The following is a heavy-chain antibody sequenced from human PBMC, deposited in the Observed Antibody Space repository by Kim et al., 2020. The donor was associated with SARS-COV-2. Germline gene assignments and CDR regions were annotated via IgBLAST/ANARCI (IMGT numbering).Heavy chain of an antibody. V-gene: IGHV1-3*01. CDR3: ARRFYDYGDPGFDY. J-gene: IGHJ4*02. Sequence: STKFTGSVTITRDTPASPAYMELSSLRSEDTAVYYCARRFYDYGDPGFDYWGQGTLVTVSS. D-gene: IGHD4-17*01.